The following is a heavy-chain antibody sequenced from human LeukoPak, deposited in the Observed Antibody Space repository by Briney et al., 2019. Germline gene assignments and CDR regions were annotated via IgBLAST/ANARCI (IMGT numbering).Heavy chain of an antibody. CDR1: GYTLTSFD. CDR2: MNPNTGNT. CDR3: ARDDYPYGRDV. Sequence: ASVKVSCKASGYTLTSFDINWVRQATGQGLEWMGWMNPNTGNTGYAQKFQGRVTMTRDTSISTAYMELSSLRSEDTAVYYCARDDYPYGRDVWGQGTTVTVSS. J-gene: IGHJ6*02. V-gene: IGHV1-8*01. D-gene: IGHD5-12*01.